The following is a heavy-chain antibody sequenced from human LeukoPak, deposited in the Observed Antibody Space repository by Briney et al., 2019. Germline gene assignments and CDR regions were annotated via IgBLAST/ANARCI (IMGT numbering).Heavy chain of an antibody. Sequence: GGSLRLSCAASGFTFSSYEMNWVRQAPGKGLEWVSYISSSGSTIYYADSVKGRFTISRDNAKNSLYLQMNSLRAEDTAVYYCARAAIFGVVIRFDAFDIWGQGTMVTVSS. J-gene: IGHJ3*02. CDR1: GFTFSSYE. CDR3: ARAAIFGVVIRFDAFDI. D-gene: IGHD3-3*01. CDR2: ISSSGSTI. V-gene: IGHV3-48*03.